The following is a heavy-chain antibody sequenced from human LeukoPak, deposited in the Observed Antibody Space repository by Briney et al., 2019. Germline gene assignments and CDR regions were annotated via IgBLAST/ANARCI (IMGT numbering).Heavy chain of an antibody. V-gene: IGHV1-69*13. J-gene: IGHJ6*02. CDR3: ARGKDYYYGMDV. CDR1: GGTFSSYA. CDR2: IIPIFGTA. Sequence: AVKVSCKASGGTFSSYAISWVRQAPGQRLEWMGGIIPIFGTANYAQKFQGRVTITADESTRTAYMELSSLRSEDTAVYYCARGKDYYYGMDVWGQGTTVTVSS.